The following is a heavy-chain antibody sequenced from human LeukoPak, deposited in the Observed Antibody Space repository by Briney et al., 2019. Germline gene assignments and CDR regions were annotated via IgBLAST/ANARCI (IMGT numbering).Heavy chain of an antibody. V-gene: IGHV4-59*01. CDR1: GGSISSYY. CDR3: AREGSGWYYFDY. Sequence: SETLSLTCTVSGGSISSYYWSWIRQSPGKGLEWIGYIFYIGSTNYNPSLKSRVTISVDTSKNQFSLNLSSVTAADTAVYYCAREGSGWYYFDYWGQGTLVTVSS. D-gene: IGHD6-19*01. J-gene: IGHJ4*02. CDR2: IFYIGST.